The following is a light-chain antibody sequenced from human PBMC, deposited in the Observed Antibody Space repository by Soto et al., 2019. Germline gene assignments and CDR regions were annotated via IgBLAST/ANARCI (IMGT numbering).Light chain of an antibody. Sequence: EIVLTQSPDTLSLSPGERATLSCRASQSGFSRYLAWFQQKRGEAPRVLIYGASTWATGIPDRFSGSGSGTDFTLTISSLEPEDFAVYYCQQYGSSPWTFGQGTKVEIK. V-gene: IGKV3-20*01. CDR1: QSGFSRY. CDR2: GAS. J-gene: IGKJ1*01. CDR3: QQYGSSPWT.